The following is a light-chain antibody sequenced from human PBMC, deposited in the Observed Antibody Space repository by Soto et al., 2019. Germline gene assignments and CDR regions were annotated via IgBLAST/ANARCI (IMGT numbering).Light chain of an antibody. CDR1: QSVSSY. J-gene: IGKJ1*01. Sequence: EIVLTQSPATLSLSPGERATLSCRASQSVSSYLAWYQQKPGQAPRLLIYDASNRATGIPARFSGRGSGTDFTLTISSLDTEDFAVYFCLQGSSWPQTFGQGTKVEVK. V-gene: IGKV3-11*01. CDR3: LQGSSWPQT. CDR2: DAS.